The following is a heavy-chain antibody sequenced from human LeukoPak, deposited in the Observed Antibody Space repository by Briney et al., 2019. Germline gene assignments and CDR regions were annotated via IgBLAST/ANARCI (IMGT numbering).Heavy chain of an antibody. CDR3: AKGKSIASLWYMDV. CDR1: GFRLGDYA. V-gene: IGHV3-9*01. D-gene: IGHD2-15*01. J-gene: IGHJ6*04. CDR2: ITWESGTI. Sequence: GGSLRLSCEAAGFRLGDYAMHCVRQIPGKGLEWVSGITWESGTIDYAGSVRGRFTISRDKAKNSLYLQMNTLRPEDTAIYYCAKGKSIASLWYMDVWGKGTTVIVSS.